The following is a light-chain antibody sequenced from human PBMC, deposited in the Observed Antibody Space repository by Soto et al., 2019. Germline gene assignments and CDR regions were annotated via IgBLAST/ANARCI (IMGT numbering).Light chain of an antibody. Sequence: IQVTQSPSSLYASVGDRVTITCRASQGISSYLAWYQQKPGKAPKLLIYAASTLQSGVPSRFSGSGSWIDFTLTISSLQPEHFATYYCQHLTFGQGTRLEIK. CDR1: QGISSY. J-gene: IGKJ5*01. V-gene: IGKV1-9*01. CDR2: AAS. CDR3: QHLT.